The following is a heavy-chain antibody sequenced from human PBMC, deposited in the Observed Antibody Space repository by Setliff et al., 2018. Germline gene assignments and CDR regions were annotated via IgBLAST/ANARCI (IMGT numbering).Heavy chain of an antibody. D-gene: IGHD6-13*01. J-gene: IGHJ4*02. Sequence: ASVKVSCKASGYTFTDYYIQWVRQAPGQGLEWMGWINPNAGSTYYRQRFQGRVTMTRDTSISTAYMDVNRLKSDDTAVYYCARDLRAATATGEYYFDFWGQGTLVTVSS. CDR3: ARDLRAATATGEYYFDF. V-gene: IGHV1-2*02. CDR1: GYTFTDYY. CDR2: INPNAGST.